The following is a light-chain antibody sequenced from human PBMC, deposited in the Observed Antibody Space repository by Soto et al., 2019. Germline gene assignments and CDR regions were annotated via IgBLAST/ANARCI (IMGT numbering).Light chain of an antibody. CDR1: SSDIGNYNY. Sequence: QSVLTQPASVSGSSGQSITISCTGTSSDIGNYNYVSWYQQHPGKAPKLMISAVSNRPSGVSSRFSGSKSGNTASLTISGLQAEDEADYYCSSYTTSKSYVFGTGTKVTVL. J-gene: IGLJ1*01. V-gene: IGLV2-14*03. CDR2: AVS. CDR3: SSYTTSKSYV.